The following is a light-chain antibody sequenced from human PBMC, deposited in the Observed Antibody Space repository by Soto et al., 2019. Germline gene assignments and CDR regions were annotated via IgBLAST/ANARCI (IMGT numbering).Light chain of an antibody. V-gene: IGKV3-20*01. CDR2: GAS. CDR3: QQYITSPWT. Sequence: EIVLSQSPGTLSLSPGERATLSCRASQSLSSSYLAWYQQKPGQAPRLLIYGASSRATGIPDRFSGSGSGTDFTLTITRLEPEDFAVYYCQQYITSPWTFGQGTKV. CDR1: QSLSSSY. J-gene: IGKJ1*01.